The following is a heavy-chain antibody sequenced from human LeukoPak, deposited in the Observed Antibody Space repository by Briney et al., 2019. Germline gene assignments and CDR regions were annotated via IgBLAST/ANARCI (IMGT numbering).Heavy chain of an antibody. Sequence: SVKVSCKASGYTFTSYGISWVRQAPGQGLEWMGGIIPIFGTANYAQKFQGRVTITADESTSTAYMELSSLRSEDTAVYYCARDAFLGSGSYYENWGQGTLVTVSS. V-gene: IGHV1-69*13. D-gene: IGHD3-10*01. CDR2: IIPIFGTA. J-gene: IGHJ4*02. CDR3: ARDAFLGSGSYYEN. CDR1: GYTFTSYG.